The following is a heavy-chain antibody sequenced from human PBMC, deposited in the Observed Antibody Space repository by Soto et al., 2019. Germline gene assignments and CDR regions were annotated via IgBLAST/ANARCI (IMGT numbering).Heavy chain of an antibody. Sequence: EVQLVESGGGLVQPGGSLRLSCAASGFSFSDYYINWVRQAPGKGLEWVGRTRNKASSYTTDYAAFVKGRFTISRDDSKNLIYLQMNSLKTEYTAVYYCAREVSSSGPDYEYWGQGTLVTVSS. J-gene: IGHJ4*02. CDR3: AREVSSSGPDYEY. V-gene: IGHV3-72*01. CDR2: TRNKASSYTT. D-gene: IGHD3-22*01. CDR1: GFSFSDYY.